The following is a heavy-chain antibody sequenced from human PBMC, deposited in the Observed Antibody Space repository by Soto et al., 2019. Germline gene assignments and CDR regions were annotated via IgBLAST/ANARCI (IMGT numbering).Heavy chain of an antibody. J-gene: IGHJ4*02. CDR3: ARGGSTVTRLYYFDY. V-gene: IGHV1-2*04. Sequence: QVQLVQSGAEVKKPGASVKVSCKASGYTFTGYYMHWVRQAPGQGLAWMGWINPNSGGTNYAQKFQGWVTMTRDTSISTAYMELSRLRSDDTAVYYCARGGSTVTRLYYFDYWGQGTLVTVSS. D-gene: IGHD4-17*01. CDR1: GYTFTGYY. CDR2: INPNSGGT.